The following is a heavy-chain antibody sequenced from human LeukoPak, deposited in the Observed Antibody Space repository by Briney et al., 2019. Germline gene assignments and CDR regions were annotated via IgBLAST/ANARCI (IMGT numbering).Heavy chain of an antibody. CDR1: GYTFTKYG. J-gene: IGHJ4*02. Sequence: ASVKVSCKASGYTFTKYGISWVRQAPGQGLEWMGWISPYNGNTNYAQKLQGRVTMTADTSTSTAYMELRSLRSDDTAIYYCARDNGYSNFPLCFDYWGQGTLVTVSS. D-gene: IGHD4-11*01. CDR2: ISPYNGNT. V-gene: IGHV1-18*01. CDR3: ARDNGYSNFPLCFDY.